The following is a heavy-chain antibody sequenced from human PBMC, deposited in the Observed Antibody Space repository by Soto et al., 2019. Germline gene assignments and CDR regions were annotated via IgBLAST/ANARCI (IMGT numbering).Heavy chain of an antibody. J-gene: IGHJ6*02. CDR2: IKSKTDGGTT. Sequence: PGGSLRLSCAASGFTFSNAWMSWVRQAPGKGLEWVGRIKSKTDGGTTDYAAPVKGRFTISRDDSKNTLYLQMNSLKTEDTAVYYCTTGLGAANYYCYGMDVWGQGTTVTVSS. D-gene: IGHD1-26*01. CDR3: TTGLGAANYYCYGMDV. CDR1: GFTFSNAW. V-gene: IGHV3-15*01.